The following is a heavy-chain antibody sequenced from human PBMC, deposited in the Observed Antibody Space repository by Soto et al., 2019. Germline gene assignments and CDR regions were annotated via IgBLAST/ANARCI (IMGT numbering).Heavy chain of an antibody. CDR1: GFTFISSA. CDR3: AAASSTSGGYYGMDV. CDR2: IVVGSGHT. Sequence: QMQLVQSGPEVKKPGTSVKVSCKTSGFTFISSAMQWVRQARGQRLEWIGWIVVGSGHTNYAQKFQERVTITRDMSXNTAYMELSSLRSEDTAVYYCAAASSTSGGYYGMDVWGQGTTVTVSS. V-gene: IGHV1-58*02. D-gene: IGHD2-2*01. J-gene: IGHJ6*02.